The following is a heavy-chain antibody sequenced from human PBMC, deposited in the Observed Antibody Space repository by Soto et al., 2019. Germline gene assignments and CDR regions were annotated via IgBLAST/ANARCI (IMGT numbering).Heavy chain of an antibody. J-gene: IGHJ6*04. Sequence: EEQLVQSGGGLVQPGGSLRLSCAASGFSFSSYDLFWVRQAPGKGLEYVSAVSRNGINTYYANSVKGRLTISRDNSKNIIYLQIGTLRAEDMPVYYCAITYYDFDVWGKGTTVIVSS. CDR3: AITYYDFDV. CDR2: VSRNGINT. V-gene: IGHV3-64*01. D-gene: IGHD3-3*01. CDR1: GFSFSSYD.